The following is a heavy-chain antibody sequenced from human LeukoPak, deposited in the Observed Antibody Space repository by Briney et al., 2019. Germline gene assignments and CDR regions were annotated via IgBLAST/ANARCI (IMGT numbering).Heavy chain of an antibody. CDR3: ARDRYCSGGSCYTFDY. V-gene: IGHV1-69*13. CDR2: IIPIFGTA. J-gene: IGHJ4*02. Sequence: SVKVSCKASGGTLSSYAISWVRQAPGQGLEWMGGIIPIFGTANYAQKFQGRVTITADESTSTAYMELSSLRSEDTAVYYCARDRYCSGGSCYTFDYWGQGTLVTVSS. CDR1: GGTLSSYA. D-gene: IGHD2-15*01.